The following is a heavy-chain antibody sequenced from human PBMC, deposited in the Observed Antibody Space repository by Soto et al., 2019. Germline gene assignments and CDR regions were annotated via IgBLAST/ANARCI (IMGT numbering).Heavy chain of an antibody. V-gene: IGHV4-4*02. CDR3: ARVSGSYYYGMDV. D-gene: IGHD1-26*01. CDR1: GGSISSSYW. J-gene: IGHJ6*02. CDR2: IYHSGST. Sequence: QVQLQESGPGLVKPSGTLSLTCAVSGGSISSSYWWSWVRQPPGKGLEWIGEIYHSGSTNYNPSLKSRVTISADKSKNQFSLKLTSVTAADTAVYYCARVSGSYYYGMDVWGQGTTVTVSS.